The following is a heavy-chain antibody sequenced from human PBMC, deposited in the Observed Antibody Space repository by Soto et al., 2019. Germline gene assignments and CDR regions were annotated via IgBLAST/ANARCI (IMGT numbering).Heavy chain of an antibody. CDR1: GFSLTTGGVG. CDR2: IYWNDDK. D-gene: IGHD4-4*01. J-gene: IGHJ4*02. Sequence: QITLKESGPTLVEPTQTLTLTCTFSGFSLTTGGVGVGWIRQPPGKALEWLAVIYWNDDKRYSTSLRSRLIITKDTSKNQVILTMTSMDPADTATYYCAHRRREGMVTTGFDYWGRGTLVTVSS. CDR3: AHRRREGMVTTGFDY. V-gene: IGHV2-5*01.